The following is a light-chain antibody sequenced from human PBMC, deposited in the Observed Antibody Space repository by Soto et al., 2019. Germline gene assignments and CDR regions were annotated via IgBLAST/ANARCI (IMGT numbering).Light chain of an antibody. CDR3: QQLDSYPIT. CDR1: QGISNY. CDR2: AAS. Sequence: IQFTQSPSSLSASVTVIGSITSLVSQGISNYLAWYQQKPGKAPNLLIYAASTLQSGVPSRFSGSGSGTDFTLTISSLQPEDFATYYCQQLDSYPITFGQGTRLEIK. J-gene: IGKJ5*01. V-gene: IGKV1-9*01.